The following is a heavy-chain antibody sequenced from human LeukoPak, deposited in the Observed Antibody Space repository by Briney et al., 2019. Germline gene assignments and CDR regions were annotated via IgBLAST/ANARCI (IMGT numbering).Heavy chain of an antibody. CDR3: ARDPAYYGSGSYLLSMLRVQMVSYGMDV. CDR2: IIPILGIA. D-gene: IGHD3-10*01. J-gene: IGHJ6*02. Sequence: SVKVSCKASGGTFSSYAISWVRQAPGQGLEWMGSIIPILGIANYAQKFQGRVTITADKSTSTAYMELSSLRSEDTAVYYCARDPAYYGSGSYLLSMLRVQMVSYGMDVWGQGTTVTVSS. V-gene: IGHV1-69*04. CDR1: GGTFSSYA.